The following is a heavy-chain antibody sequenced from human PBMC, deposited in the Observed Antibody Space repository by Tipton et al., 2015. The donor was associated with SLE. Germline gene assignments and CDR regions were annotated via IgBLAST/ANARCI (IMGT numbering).Heavy chain of an antibody. J-gene: IGHJ6*03. CDR1: GASISTEGYS. V-gene: IGHV4-30-2*01. CDR2: IFHTGSA. Sequence: TLSLTCVVSGASISTEGYSWSWIRQPPGKGLEWIGYIFHTGSAYYNPSLNSRVTISLDTSKNQFSLKLSSVTAADTAVYYCARGKSTGTTDYYYYMDVWGKWTTVTVSS. CDR3: ARGKSTGTTDYYYYMDV. D-gene: IGHD1-7*01.